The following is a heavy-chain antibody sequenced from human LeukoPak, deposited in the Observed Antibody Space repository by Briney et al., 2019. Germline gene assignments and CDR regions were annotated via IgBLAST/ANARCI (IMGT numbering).Heavy chain of an antibody. CDR1: GFTFSSYA. D-gene: IGHD4-17*01. CDR2: ISGSGGST. CDR3: AKDDDYGDYFDY. J-gene: IGHJ4*02. Sequence: GGSLRLSCAASGFTFSSYAMSWVRQAPGKGLECVSAISGSGGSTYYADSVKGRFTISRDNSKNTLYLQMNGLRAEDTAVYYCAKDDDYGDYFDYWGQGTLVTVSS. V-gene: IGHV3-23*01.